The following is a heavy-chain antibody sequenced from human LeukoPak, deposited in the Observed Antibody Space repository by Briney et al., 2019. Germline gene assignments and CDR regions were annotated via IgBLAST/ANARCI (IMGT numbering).Heavy chain of an antibody. CDR1: EFTFSDYY. Sequence: GGSLRLSCAASEFTFSDYYMSWIRQAPGKGLEWVSYISSSSSYTNYADSVKGRFTISRDNAKNTLYLQMNSLRADDTAVYYCGRDTSIAARPSWFDPWGQGTLVTVSS. CDR3: GRDTSIAARPSWFDP. CDR2: ISSSSSYT. V-gene: IGHV3-11*06. D-gene: IGHD6-6*01. J-gene: IGHJ5*02.